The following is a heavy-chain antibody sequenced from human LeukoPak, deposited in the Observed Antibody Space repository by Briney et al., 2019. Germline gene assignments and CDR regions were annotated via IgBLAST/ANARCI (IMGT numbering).Heavy chain of an antibody. CDR1: GFTFSNCA. Sequence: GGSLRLSCAASGFTFSNCAMHWVRQAPGKGLEWVAVISYDGSKKYYADSVKGRFTISRDNSKNTLYLQMDSLRAEDTAVYYCATVQREYYYDSSGIMGNWGQGTLVTVSS. V-gene: IGHV3-30*04. CDR3: ATVQREYYYDSSGIMGN. D-gene: IGHD3-22*01. CDR2: ISYDGSKK. J-gene: IGHJ4*02.